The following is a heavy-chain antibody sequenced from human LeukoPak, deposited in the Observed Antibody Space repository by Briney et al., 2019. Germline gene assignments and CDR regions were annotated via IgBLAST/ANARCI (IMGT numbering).Heavy chain of an antibody. Sequence: SETLSLTCTVSGGSFSSSIYYWGWIRQPPGKGLEWIGYIFHSGSTYYNPSLKSRVTMSVDRSENQFSLRLSSVTAADAAVYYCARATAMVTYFDDWGQGTLVTVSS. CDR2: IFHSGST. J-gene: IGHJ4*02. V-gene: IGHV4-39*07. D-gene: IGHD5-18*01. CDR1: GGSFSSSIYY. CDR3: ARATAMVTYFDD.